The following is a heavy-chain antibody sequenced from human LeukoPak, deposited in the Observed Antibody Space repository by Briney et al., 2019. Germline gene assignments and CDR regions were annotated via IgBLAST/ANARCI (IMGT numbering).Heavy chain of an antibody. CDR2: IIPIFGTA. CDR1: GGTFSSYA. J-gene: IGHJ4*02. Sequence: ASVKVSCKASGGTFSSYAISWVRQAPGQGLEWMEWIIPIFGTANYAQKFQGRVTITADESTSTAYMELSSLRSEDTAGYYCAREAIGGYSYGSRIDYWGQGTLVTVSS. CDR3: AREAIGGYSYGSRIDY. D-gene: IGHD5-18*01. V-gene: IGHV1-69*13.